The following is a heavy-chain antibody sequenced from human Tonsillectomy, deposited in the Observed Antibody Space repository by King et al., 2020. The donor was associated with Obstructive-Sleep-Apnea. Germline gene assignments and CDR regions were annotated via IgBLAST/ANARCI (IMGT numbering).Heavy chain of an antibody. D-gene: IGHD6-13*01. CDR2: IYYSGST. CDR1: GGSISSYY. V-gene: IGHV4-59*01. CDR3: ARDGVAAGTLDY. J-gene: IGHJ4*02. Sequence: QLQESGPGLVKTSETLSLTCTVSGGSISSYYWSWIRQPPGKGLEWIGFIYYSGSTNYNPSLKSQVTISVDTSKNQVSLKLSSVTAADTAVYYCARDGVAAGTLDYWGQGTLVTVSS.